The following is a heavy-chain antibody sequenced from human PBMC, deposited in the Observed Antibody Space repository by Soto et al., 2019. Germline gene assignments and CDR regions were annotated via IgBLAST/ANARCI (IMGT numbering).Heavy chain of an antibody. CDR1: GFTFSSYS. V-gene: IGHV3-48*02. D-gene: IGHD1-26*01. Sequence: EVQLVESGGGLVQPGGSLRLSCAASGFTFSSYSMNWVRQAPGKGLEWVSYISSSSSTIYYADSVKGRFTISRDNAKNSLYLPMNSLRDEDTAVYYCARGGWDLPPYYYYYGMDVWGQGTTVTVSS. J-gene: IGHJ6*02. CDR3: ARGGWDLPPYYYYYGMDV. CDR2: ISSSSSTI.